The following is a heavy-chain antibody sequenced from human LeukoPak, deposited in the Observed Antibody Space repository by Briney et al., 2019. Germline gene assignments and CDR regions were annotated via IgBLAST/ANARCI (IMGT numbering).Heavy chain of an antibody. D-gene: IGHD3-22*01. CDR3: ARARGPYYYDSSGKDSLYYYYYMDV. J-gene: IGHJ6*03. CDR1: GGSISSYY. Sequence: SETLSLTCTVSGGSISSYYWSWIRQPPGKGLEWIGYIFYSGSINYNPSLKSRVTMSVDTSKNQFSLKLSSVTAADTAVYYCARARGPYYYDSSGKDSLYYYYYMDVWGKGTTVTISS. V-gene: IGHV4-59*01. CDR2: IFYSGSI.